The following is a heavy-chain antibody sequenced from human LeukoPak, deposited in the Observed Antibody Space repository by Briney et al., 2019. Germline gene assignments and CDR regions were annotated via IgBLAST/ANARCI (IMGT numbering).Heavy chain of an antibody. CDR2: ISAYNGNT. CDR3: ARAHSGSYSDY. V-gene: IGHV1-18*01. D-gene: IGHD1-26*01. CDR1: GYTFTSYG. J-gene: IGHJ4*02. Sequence: ASVKDSCKASGYTFTSYGISWVRQAGGQGLEWMGWISAYNGNTNYAQKLQGRVTMTTDTSTGTAYMELRSLRSDDTAVYYCARAHSGSYSDYWGQGTLVTVSS.